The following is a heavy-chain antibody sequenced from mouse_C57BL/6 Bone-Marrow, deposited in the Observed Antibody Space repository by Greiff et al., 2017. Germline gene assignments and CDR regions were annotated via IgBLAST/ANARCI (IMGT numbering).Heavy chain of an antibody. J-gene: IGHJ2*01. Sequence: QVQLQQPGAELVRPGSSVKLSCKASGYTFTSYWMHWVKQRPIQGLEWIGNIDPSDSETHYNQKFKDKATLTVDKSSSTAYMQLSSLTSEDSAVYYCASLYDGYYAPFDYWGQGTTLTFSS. CDR3: ASLYDGYYAPFDY. V-gene: IGHV1-52*01. CDR1: GYTFTSYW. D-gene: IGHD2-3*01. CDR2: IDPSDSET.